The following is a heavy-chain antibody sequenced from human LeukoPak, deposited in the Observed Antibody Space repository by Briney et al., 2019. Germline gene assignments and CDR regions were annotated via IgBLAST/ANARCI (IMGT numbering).Heavy chain of an antibody. CDR2: INHSGST. V-gene: IGHV4-34*01. J-gene: IGHJ4*02. CDR3: ARAKVSYFSGSYLDY. Sequence: SETLSLTCAVYGGSFSGYYWSWIRQPPGKGLEWIGEINHSGSTNYNPSLKSRVTISVDTSKNQFSLKLSSVTAADTAVYYCARAKVSYFSGSYLDYWGQGTLVTVSS. D-gene: IGHD1-26*01. CDR1: GGSFSGYY.